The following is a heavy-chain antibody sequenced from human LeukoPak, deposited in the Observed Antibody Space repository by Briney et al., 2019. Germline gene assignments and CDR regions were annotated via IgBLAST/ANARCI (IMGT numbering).Heavy chain of an antibody. Sequence: SETLSLTCTVSGGSISSYYWSWIRQPPGKGLEWIGYIYYSGSTNYNPSLKSRVTISVDTSKNQFSLKLSSVTAADTAVYYCARSPDYYDSSGYQNDAFDIWGQGTMVTVSS. CDR1: GGSISSYY. V-gene: IGHV4-59*08. J-gene: IGHJ3*02. CDR3: ARSPDYYDSSGYQNDAFDI. D-gene: IGHD3-22*01. CDR2: IYYSGST.